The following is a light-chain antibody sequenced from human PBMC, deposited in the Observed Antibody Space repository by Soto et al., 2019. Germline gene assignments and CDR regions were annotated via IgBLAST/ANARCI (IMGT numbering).Light chain of an antibody. V-gene: IGKV3-15*01. CDR2: GTS. CDR1: QSIGSN. J-gene: IGKJ1*01. CDR3: QQYSNWPRT. Sequence: EIVMTQSPVTLSVSPGERATLSCRASQSIGSNLVWYQQQPGQGPRLLFYGTSTRATGIPVRFSGSGFGTEFTLTINSLQSEDFAVYYCQQYSNWPRTFGQGTTVEIK.